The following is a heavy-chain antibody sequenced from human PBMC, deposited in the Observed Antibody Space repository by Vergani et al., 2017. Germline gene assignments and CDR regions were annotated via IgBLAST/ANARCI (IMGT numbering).Heavy chain of an antibody. V-gene: IGHV3-23*01. CDR2: ISGSGGST. D-gene: IGHD3-9*01. CDR3: AKVSVVLRYFDWLSPFAY. CDR1: GFTFSSYA. Sequence: EVQLLESGGGLVQPGGSLRLSCAASGFTFSSYAMSWVRQAPGKGLEWVSAISGSGGSTYYADSVKGRFTISRDNSKSTLYLQMNSLRAEHTAVYYCAKVSVVLRYFDWLSPFAYWGQGTLVTVSS. J-gene: IGHJ4*02.